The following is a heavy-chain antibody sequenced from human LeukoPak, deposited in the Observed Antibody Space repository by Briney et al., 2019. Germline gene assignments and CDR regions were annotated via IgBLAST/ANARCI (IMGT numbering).Heavy chain of an antibody. CDR2: VSGSGGST. V-gene: IGHV3-23*01. D-gene: IGHD5-12*01. CDR1: GFTFSSYA. Sequence: GVSLRLSCAPSGFTFSSYAMSWVRQAPGKGLECVSGVSGSGGSTYYEDSVKGRFTISRDNYKNTMYLQMNSLRGDDTAVYYCAKDLDIVATISGDWGQGTLVTVSS. J-gene: IGHJ4*02. CDR3: AKDLDIVATISGD.